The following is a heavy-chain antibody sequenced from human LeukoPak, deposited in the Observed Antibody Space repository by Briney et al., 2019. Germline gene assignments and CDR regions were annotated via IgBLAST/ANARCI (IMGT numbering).Heavy chain of an antibody. J-gene: IGHJ4*02. CDR2: MNPNSGHT. CDR1: GYPFTNYY. CDR3: ARSIVGVRKRNDY. V-gene: IGHV1-8*01. D-gene: IGHD1-26*01. Sequence: ASVKFSCKASGYPFTNYYIIWVRQPSGQGLEWMGWMNPNSGHTGYAQKFQGRVTMTRTTSISTAYMELTSLTSEDSAVYYCARSIVGVRKRNDYWGQGTLVTVSS.